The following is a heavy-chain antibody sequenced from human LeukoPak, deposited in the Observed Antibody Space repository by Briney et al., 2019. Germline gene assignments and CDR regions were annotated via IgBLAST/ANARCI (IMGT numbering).Heavy chain of an antibody. J-gene: IGHJ4*02. CDR1: GFTFSSSW. Sequence: GSLRLSCAASGFTFSSSWMTWVRQAPGKGLEWVANINQDGGDKYYVDSVKGRFTTSRDNAKNSLFLQMNSLRAEDTAVYYCARDLYKTTSKWGQGTLVTVSS. V-gene: IGHV3-7*03. CDR3: ARDLYKTTSK. D-gene: IGHD1-14*01. CDR2: INQDGGDK.